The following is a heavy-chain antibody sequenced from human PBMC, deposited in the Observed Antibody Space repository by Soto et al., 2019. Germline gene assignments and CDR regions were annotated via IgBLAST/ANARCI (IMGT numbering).Heavy chain of an antibody. CDR2: ISYDGSSR. D-gene: IGHD1-26*01. CDR1: GFTIRTYA. J-gene: IGHJ2*01. Sequence: QVQLVESGGGVVQPGGSPTLYCVASGFTIRTYAMHWVRQAPGKGLEWVALISYDGSSRYYTESVNGRFTISRDNSKNTVFLRMSSLRAEDTAVYYCARDWDRGGGTYHWYFDLWGRGTLVIVSS. CDR3: ARDWDRGGGTYHWYFDL. V-gene: IGHV3-30-3*01.